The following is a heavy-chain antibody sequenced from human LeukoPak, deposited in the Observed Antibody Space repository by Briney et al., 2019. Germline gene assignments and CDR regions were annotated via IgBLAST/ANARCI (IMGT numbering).Heavy chain of an antibody. Sequence: SETLSLTCAVSGGSISSGGYSWSWIRQPPGKGLEWIGYIYHSGSTYYNPSLKSRVTISVDRSKNQFSLKLSSVTAADTAVYYCARAGCGGDCPTYYYDSSGYYPFDYWGQGTLVTVSS. CDR3: ARAGCGGDCPTYYYDSSGYYPFDY. J-gene: IGHJ4*02. D-gene: IGHD3-22*01. CDR2: IYHSGST. CDR1: GGSISSGGYS. V-gene: IGHV4-30-2*01.